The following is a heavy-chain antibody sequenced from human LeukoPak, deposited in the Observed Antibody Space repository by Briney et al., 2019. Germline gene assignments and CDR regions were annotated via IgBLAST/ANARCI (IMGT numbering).Heavy chain of an antibody. CDR3: ARVGGDYYDSSGYSGFDY. CDR2: IKPNSGGT. J-gene: IGHJ4*02. D-gene: IGHD3-22*01. Sequence: ASVKVSCKASGYTFTGYYMHWVRQAPGQGLEWMGWIKPNSGGTNYAQKFQGRVTMTRDTSISTAYMELSRLRSDDTAVYYCARVGGDYYDSSGYSGFDYWGQGTLVTVSS. V-gene: IGHV1-2*02. CDR1: GYTFTGYY.